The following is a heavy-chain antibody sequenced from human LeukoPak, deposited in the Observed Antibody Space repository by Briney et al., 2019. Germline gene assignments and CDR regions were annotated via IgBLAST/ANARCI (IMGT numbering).Heavy chain of an antibody. CDR3: AKDITQDSSPMGYFDY. V-gene: IGHV3-9*03. CDR1: GFTFDDYA. J-gene: IGHJ4*02. CDR2: ISWNSGSI. Sequence: PGGSLRLSCAASGFTFDDYAMHWVRQAPGKGLEWVSGISWNSGSIGYADSVKGRFTISRDNAKNSLYLQMNSLRAEDMALYYCAKDITQDSSPMGYFDYWGQGTLVTVSS. D-gene: IGHD6-13*01.